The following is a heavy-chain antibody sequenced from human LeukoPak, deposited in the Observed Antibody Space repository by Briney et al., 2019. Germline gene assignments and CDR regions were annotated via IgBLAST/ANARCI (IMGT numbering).Heavy chain of an antibody. J-gene: IGHJ4*02. CDR3: ATGGDTSGYFYYFDS. V-gene: IGHV4-59*01. D-gene: IGHD3-22*01. CDR1: GGSINNYY. Sequence: SETLSLTCTVSGGSINNYYWNWIRQPPGKGLEWIGYISYSAGTNYNPSLKSRVTISVDTSKNQLSLKLTSVTAADTAVYYCATGGDTSGYFYYFDSWAQGTLVTVSS. CDR2: ISYSAGT.